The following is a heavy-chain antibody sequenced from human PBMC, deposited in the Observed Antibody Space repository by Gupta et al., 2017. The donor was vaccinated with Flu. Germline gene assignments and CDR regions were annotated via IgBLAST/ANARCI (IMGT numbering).Heavy chain of an antibody. CDR2: ISNTGRTI. CDR1: GFIFSDYY. D-gene: IGHD6-6*01. V-gene: IGHV3-11*01. J-gene: IGHJ6*02. Sequence: QVQLVESGGGLVKPGGSLRLSCAASGFIFSDYYMSWIRQTPGKGLEWVSYISNTGRTIYYADSVKGRFTVSRDNAKSSLYLQLNSLRAEDTAVYYCATGTYSGSYGMDVWGQGATVTVSS. CDR3: ATGTYSGSYGMDV.